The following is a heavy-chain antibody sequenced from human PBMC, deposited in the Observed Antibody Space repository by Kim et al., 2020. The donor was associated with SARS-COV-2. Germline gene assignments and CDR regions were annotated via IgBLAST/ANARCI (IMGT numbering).Heavy chain of an antibody. D-gene: IGHD6-6*01. J-gene: IGHJ6*02. CDR3: ARDGLYSSSSGFVFGYYYYGMDV. CDR1: GYTFTSYA. V-gene: IGHV7-4-1*02. Sequence: ASVKVSCKASGYTFTSYAMNWVRQAPGQGLEWMGWINTNTGNPTYAQGFTGRFVFSLDTSVSTAYLQISSLKAEDTAVYYCARDGLYSSSSGFVFGYYYYGMDVWGQGTTVTVSS. CDR2: INTNTGNP.